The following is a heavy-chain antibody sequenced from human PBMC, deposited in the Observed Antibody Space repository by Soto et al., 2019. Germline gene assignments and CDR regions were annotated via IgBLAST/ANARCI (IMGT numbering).Heavy chain of an antibody. Sequence: QVQLQESGPGLVKPSQTLSLTCTVSGDSISSGGYYWSWIRQHPGKGLEWIGYIYDNGGAYYSPSLRGRVVISLDRYEHQFSLRLSSVTAADTAVYYCARVKGGTTRRAFDSWGQGTLVTVSS. CDR2: IYDNGGA. J-gene: IGHJ4*02. D-gene: IGHD1-7*01. CDR3: ARVKGGTTRRAFDS. V-gene: IGHV4-31*03. CDR1: GDSISSGGYY.